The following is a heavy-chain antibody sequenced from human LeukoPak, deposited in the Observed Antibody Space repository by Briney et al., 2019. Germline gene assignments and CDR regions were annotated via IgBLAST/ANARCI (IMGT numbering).Heavy chain of an antibody. CDR3: ARDRQLWLDY. Sequence: FTFXXSAMSWVRQAPGKGLEWVSAISNNGGYTYYADSVKGRFTISRDNSKNTLYLQMNSLRAEDTAVYYCARDRQLWLDYWGQGTLVTVSS. CDR2: ISNNGGYT. J-gene: IGHJ4*02. D-gene: IGHD5-18*01. CDR1: FTFXXSA. V-gene: IGHV3-23*01.